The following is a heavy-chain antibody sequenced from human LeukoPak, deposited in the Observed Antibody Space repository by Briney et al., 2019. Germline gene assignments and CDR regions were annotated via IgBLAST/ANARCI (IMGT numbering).Heavy chain of an antibody. D-gene: IGHD3-16*02. CDR2: ITSSSSYI. V-gene: IGHV3-21*01. Sequence: GGSLRLSCAASGFTFSTYSMTWVRQAPGKGLEWVSPITSSSSYIYYADSVKGRFTISRDNAKSSLYLQMNSQRAEDTALYYCARHRTASDYWGQGTLVTVSS. J-gene: IGHJ4*02. CDR1: GFTFSTYS. CDR3: ARHRTASDY.